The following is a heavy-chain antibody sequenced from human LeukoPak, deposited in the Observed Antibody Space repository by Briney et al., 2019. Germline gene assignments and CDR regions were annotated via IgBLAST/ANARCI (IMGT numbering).Heavy chain of an antibody. CDR3: VRGHYAGSAF. V-gene: IGHV3-53*01. CDR1: GLTVSNNF. D-gene: IGHD2-2*01. CDR2: IYSGGTT. J-gene: IGHJ4*02. Sequence: GGSLRLSCAAPGLTVSNNFMSWVRQAPGKGLEWVSVIYSGGTTFYADSVKGRFTISRDNLQNTLYLQMSLLRTEDTAVYYCVRGHYAGSAFWGQGTLVTVSS.